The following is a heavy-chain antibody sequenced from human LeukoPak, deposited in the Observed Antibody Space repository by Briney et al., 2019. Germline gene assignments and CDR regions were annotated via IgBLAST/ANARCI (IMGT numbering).Heavy chain of an antibody. CDR1: GGSITSSSYY. CDR3: ARSPQGTATTANWLDP. Sequence: PSETLSLTCTVSGGSITSSSYYWGWIRQPPGKGLEWIGSIYYSGNTYYNPSLKTRVTVSLDTSKNQFSLNLISVTAADTAVYYCARSPQGTATTANWLDPWGQGTLVTVSS. J-gene: IGHJ5*02. V-gene: IGHV4-39*07. CDR2: IYYSGNT. D-gene: IGHD4-17*01.